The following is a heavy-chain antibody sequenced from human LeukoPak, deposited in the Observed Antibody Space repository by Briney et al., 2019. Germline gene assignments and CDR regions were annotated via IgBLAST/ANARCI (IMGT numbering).Heavy chain of an antibody. Sequence: GGSLRLSCAASGFTFSSYWMSWVRQAPGKGLEWVANIKQDGSEKYYVDSVKGRFTISRDNAKNSPYLQMNSLRVEDTAVYYCARDRVTTMWGPDYWGQGTLVTVSS. CDR3: ARDRVTTMWGPDY. CDR2: IKQDGSEK. CDR1: GFTFSSYW. V-gene: IGHV3-7*01. J-gene: IGHJ4*02. D-gene: IGHD5-12*01.